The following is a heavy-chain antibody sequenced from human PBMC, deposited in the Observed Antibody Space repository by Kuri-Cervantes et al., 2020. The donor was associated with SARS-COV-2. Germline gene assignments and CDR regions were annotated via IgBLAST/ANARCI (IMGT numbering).Heavy chain of an antibody. CDR2: IYYSGST. J-gene: IGHJ4*02. V-gene: IGHV4-30-4*08. Sequence: SCTVSGGSISSGDYYWSWIRQPPGKGLEWIGYIYYSGSTYYNPSLKSRVTISVDTSKNQFSLKLSSVTAADTAVYYCARGAYDFWSGYYPRYYFDCWGQGTLVTVSS. CDR3: ARGAYDFWSGYYPRYYFDC. CDR1: GGSISSGDYY. D-gene: IGHD3-3*01.